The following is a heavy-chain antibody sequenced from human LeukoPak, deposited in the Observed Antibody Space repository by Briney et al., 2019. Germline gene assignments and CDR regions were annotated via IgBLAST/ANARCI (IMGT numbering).Heavy chain of an antibody. J-gene: IGHJ6*03. CDR1: GGSISSYY. CDR2: IYISGST. D-gene: IGHD3-9*01. CDR3: ARKNYDILTGYGAYYYYYYMDV. Sequence: PSETLSLTCTVSGGSISSYYWSWIRQPPGKGLEWIGYIYISGSTNYNPSLKSRVTISVDTSNNQFSLKLSSVTAADTAVYYCARKNYDILTGYGAYYYYYYMDVWGKGTTVTVSS. V-gene: IGHV4-4*09.